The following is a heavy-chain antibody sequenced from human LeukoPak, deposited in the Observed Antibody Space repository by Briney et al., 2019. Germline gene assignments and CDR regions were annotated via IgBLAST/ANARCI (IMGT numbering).Heavy chain of an antibody. CDR1: GFTFSDYS. V-gene: IGHV3-21*01. Sequence: PGGSLRLSCAASGFTFSDYSMNWVRQAPGKGLEWVSSISSSSGFFFYADSVKGRFTISRDNAKNSLYLQMNSLRAEDTAMYYCAPELGRETSIGRLKGGFQPLGQGSLVTVSS. CDR2: ISSSSGFF. CDR3: APELGRETSIGRLKGGFQP. J-gene: IGHJ1*01. D-gene: IGHD1-14*01.